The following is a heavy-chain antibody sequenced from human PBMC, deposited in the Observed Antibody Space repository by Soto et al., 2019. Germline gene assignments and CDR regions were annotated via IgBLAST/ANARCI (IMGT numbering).Heavy chain of an antibody. CDR3: ARERQYDILTGYHYYGMDV. CDR2: INPNSGGT. Sequence: ASVKVSCKASGYTFTGYYMHWVRQAPGQGLEWMGWINPNSGGTNYAQKFQGWVTMTRDTSISTAYMELSRLRSDDTAVYYCARERQYDILTGYHYYGMDVWGQGTTVTVSS. D-gene: IGHD3-9*01. J-gene: IGHJ6*02. CDR1: GYTFTGYY. V-gene: IGHV1-2*04.